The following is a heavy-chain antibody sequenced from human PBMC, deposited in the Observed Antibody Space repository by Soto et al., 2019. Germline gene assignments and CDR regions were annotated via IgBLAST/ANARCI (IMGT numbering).Heavy chain of an antibody. D-gene: IGHD2-15*01. CDR3: ARGNMVVAATLYYYYGMDV. J-gene: IGHJ6*02. CDR1: GYTFTGYY. V-gene: IGHV1-2*02. CDR2: INPNSGGT. Sequence: SVKVSCKASGYTFTGYYMHWVRQAPGQGLEWMGWINPNSGGTNYAQKFQGRVTMTRDTSISTAYMELSRLRSDDTAVYYCARGNMVVAATLYYYYGMDVWGQGTTVTVSS.